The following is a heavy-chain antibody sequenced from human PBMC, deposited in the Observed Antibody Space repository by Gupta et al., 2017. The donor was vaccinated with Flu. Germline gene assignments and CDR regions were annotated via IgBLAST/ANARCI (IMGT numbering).Heavy chain of an antibody. Sequence: EVHLVESGGGFIKPGGSLRLSCATSGFTFNHAWLSWVRQAPGKGLEWVGRIRRESDGGTADYAAPVEGRFSISRDDSKNMLFLQMSGLKTEDTGVYFCATEFLVGSTFDFWGQGALGTRGSTFDYWGQGSLVTVSS. J-gene: IGHJ4*02. D-gene: IGHD1-26*01. CDR1: GFTFNHAW. CDR3: ATEFLVGSTFDFWGQGALGTRGSTFDY. CDR2: IRRESDGGTA. V-gene: IGHV3-15*01.